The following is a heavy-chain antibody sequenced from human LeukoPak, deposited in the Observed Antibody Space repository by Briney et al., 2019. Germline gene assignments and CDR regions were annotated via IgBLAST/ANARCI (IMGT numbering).Heavy chain of an antibody. V-gene: IGHV3-23*01. CDR2: IGGNGGGT. CDR1: GFTFSSFP. D-gene: IGHD4-11*01. J-gene: IGHJ4*02. Sequence: PGGSLRLSCAASGFTFSSFPMSWVRQAPGTGLEWVSIIGGNGGGTYYADSVKGRFTISRDNSKNTLYLQMNSLRAEDTAEYFCAKERATTTSFDYWGQGTLVTVSS. CDR3: AKERATTTSFDY.